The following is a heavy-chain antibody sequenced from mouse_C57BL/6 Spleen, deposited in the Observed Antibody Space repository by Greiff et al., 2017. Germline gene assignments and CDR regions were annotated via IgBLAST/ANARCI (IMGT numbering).Heavy chain of an antibody. D-gene: IGHD2-4*01. CDR3: ARGNYDYIDY. CDR1: GYTFTSYW. Sequence: QVQLKQPGAELVKPGASVKLSCKASGYTFTSYWMQWVKQRPGQGLEWIGEIDPSDSYTNYNQKFKGKATLTVDTSSSTAYMQLSSLTSEDSAVYYCARGNYDYIDYWGQGTTLTVSS. CDR2: IDPSDSYT. V-gene: IGHV1-50*01. J-gene: IGHJ2*01.